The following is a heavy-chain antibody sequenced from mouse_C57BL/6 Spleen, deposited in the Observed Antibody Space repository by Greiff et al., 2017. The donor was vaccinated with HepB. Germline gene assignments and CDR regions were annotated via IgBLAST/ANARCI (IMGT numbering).Heavy chain of an antibody. CDR2: ISNGGGST. Sequence: EVQLVESGGGLVQPGGSLKLSCAASGFTFSDYYMYWVRQTPEKRLKWVAYISNGGGSTYYPDTVKGRFTISRDNAKNTLYLQMSRLKSEDTAMYYCARQGILYAMDYWGQGTSVTVSS. J-gene: IGHJ4*01. CDR3: ARQGILYAMDY. V-gene: IGHV5-12*01. CDR1: GFTFSDYY.